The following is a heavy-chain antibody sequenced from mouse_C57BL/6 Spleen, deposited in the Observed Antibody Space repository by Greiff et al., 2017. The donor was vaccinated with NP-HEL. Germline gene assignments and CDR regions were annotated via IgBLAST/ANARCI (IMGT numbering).Heavy chain of an antibody. V-gene: IGHV14-2*01. J-gene: IGHJ1*03. CDR3: ARDIYYGNYGWYFDV. Sequence: EVQLQQSGAELVKPGASVKLSCTASGFNIKDYYMHWVKQRTEQGLEWIGRIEPEDGETPYAPKFQGKATLTADTSSNTAYLQLSSLTSEDTAVYYCARDIYYGNYGWYFDVWGTGTTVTVSS. D-gene: IGHD2-1*01. CDR1: GFNIKDYY. CDR2: IEPEDGET.